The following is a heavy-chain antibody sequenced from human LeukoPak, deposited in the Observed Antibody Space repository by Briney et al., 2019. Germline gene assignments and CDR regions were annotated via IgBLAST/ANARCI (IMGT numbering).Heavy chain of an antibody. D-gene: IGHD3-10*01. Sequence: ASVKVSCKASGYTFTGFYMHWVRQAPGQGLEWMGWISAYNGNTNYAQKLQGRVTMTTDTSTSTAYMELRSLRSDDTAVYYCARGSGLYYYYYGMDVWGKGTTVTVSS. CDR2: ISAYNGNT. J-gene: IGHJ6*04. CDR1: GYTFTGFY. V-gene: IGHV1-18*04. CDR3: ARGSGLYYYYYGMDV.